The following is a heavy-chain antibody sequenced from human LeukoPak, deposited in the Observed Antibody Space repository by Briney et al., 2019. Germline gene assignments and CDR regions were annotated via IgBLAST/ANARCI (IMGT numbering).Heavy chain of an antibody. J-gene: IGHJ6*02. CDR2: ISSSGSTI. D-gene: IGHD2-21*02. V-gene: IGHV3-11*01. Sequence: GGSLRLSCAASGFTLSYYYMRWIRQAPGRGVEWVSYISSSGSTIYYADSVKGRFTISRDNAKNSLYLQMNSLRAEDTAVYYCARDQTVYGMDVWGQGTTVTVSS. CDR3: ARDQTVYGMDV. CDR1: GFTLSYYY.